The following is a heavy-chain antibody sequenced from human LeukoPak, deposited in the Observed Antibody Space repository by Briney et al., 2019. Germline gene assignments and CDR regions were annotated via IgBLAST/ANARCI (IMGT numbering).Heavy chain of an antibody. CDR2: IYYSGST. J-gene: IGHJ5*02. D-gene: IGHD3-22*01. CDR3: TRVGYYEWDNWFDP. Sequence: SETLSLTCTVSGGSISSYYWSWIRQPPGKGLEWIGYIYYSGSTNYNPSLKSRVTISVDTSKNQFSLRLSSVTAADTAVYYCTRVGYYEWDNWFDPWGQGTLVTVSS. CDR1: GGSISSYY. V-gene: IGHV4-59*01.